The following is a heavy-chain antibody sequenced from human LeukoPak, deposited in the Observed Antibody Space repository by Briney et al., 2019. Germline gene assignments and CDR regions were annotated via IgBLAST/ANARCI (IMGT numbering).Heavy chain of an antibody. CDR2: INPNSGGT. CDR1: GHTFTGYY. CDR3: ARVGDYYDSSGDFDY. D-gene: IGHD3-22*01. Sequence: ASVKVSCKASGHTFTGYYMHWVRQAPGQGLEWMGWINPNSGGTNYAQKFQGRVTMTRDTSISTAYMELSRLRSDDTAVYYCARVGDYYDSSGDFDYWGQGTLVTVSS. J-gene: IGHJ4*02. V-gene: IGHV1-2*02.